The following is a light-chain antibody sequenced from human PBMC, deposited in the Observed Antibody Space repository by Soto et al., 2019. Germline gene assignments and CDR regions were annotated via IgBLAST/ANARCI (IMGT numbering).Light chain of an antibody. J-gene: IGLJ1*01. V-gene: IGLV2-14*01. CDR3: SSYTSTSTYV. CDR1: SSDVGRYDY. CDR2: EVS. Sequence: QSVLTQPASVSGSPGQSITISCTGTSSDVGRYDYVSWYQQHPGKAPKGIIYEVSNRPSGISNRFSGSKSDNTASLTISGLQAEDEADYYCSSYTSTSTYVFGSGTKLTVL.